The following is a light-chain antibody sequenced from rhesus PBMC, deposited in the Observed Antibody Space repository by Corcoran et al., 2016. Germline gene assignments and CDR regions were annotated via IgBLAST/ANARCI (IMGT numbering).Light chain of an antibody. V-gene: IGKV1S9*01. CDR2: RAY. Sequence: DIQMTQSPSSLSASVGDRVTITCQASQSLSNYLNWYQQKPGKIPKLLIYRAYSLKSGIPSRFSGSGSGTDFTLTISSLQPEDFATYYCQQGYSYPLTFGQGTKVEIK. J-gene: IGKJ1*01. CDR3: QQGYSYPLT. CDR1: QSLSNY.